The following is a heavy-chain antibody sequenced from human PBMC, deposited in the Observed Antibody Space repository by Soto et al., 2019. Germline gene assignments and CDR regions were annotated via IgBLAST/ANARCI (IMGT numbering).Heavy chain of an antibody. V-gene: IGHV1-18*01. CDR3: ARGRYGDY. CDR1: GYAFTTYG. CDR2: ISAHNGNT. J-gene: IGHJ4*02. Sequence: QVHLVQSGAEVKKPGASVKVSCKGSGYAFTTYGITWVLQAPGQGLEWMGWISAHNGNTNYAQKLQGRGTVTRDTSTSTAYMELRSLRSDDTAVYYCARGRYGDYWGQGALVTVSS. D-gene: IGHD1-1*01.